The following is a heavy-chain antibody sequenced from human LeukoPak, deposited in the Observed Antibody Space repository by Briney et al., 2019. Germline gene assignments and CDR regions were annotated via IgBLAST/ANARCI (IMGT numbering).Heavy chain of an antibody. D-gene: IGHD6-13*01. CDR2: ISGSGGST. J-gene: IGHJ4*02. V-gene: IGHV3-23*01. CDR1: GFTFSSYA. Sequence: GGSLRLSCAASGFTFSSYAMSWVRQAPGKGLEWVSAISGSGGSTHYADSVKGRFTISRDNSKNTLYLQMNSLRAEDTAVYYCAKGLMGSSWYGFDYWGQGTLVTVSS. CDR3: AKGLMGSSWYGFDY.